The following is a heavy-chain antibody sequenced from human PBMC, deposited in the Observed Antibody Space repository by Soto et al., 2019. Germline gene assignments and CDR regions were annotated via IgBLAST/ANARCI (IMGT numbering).Heavy chain of an antibody. D-gene: IGHD6-19*01. Sequence: GGSLRLSCAASGFTFSSCAMSWVRQAPGRGLEWVSAITGGGGSTYYADSVKGRFTISRDNSKNTLYLQVNSLRGEDTAVYYCAKESGVLQWPVRGSFAYWGQGALVTVSS. J-gene: IGHJ4*02. CDR3: AKESGVLQWPVRGSFAY. V-gene: IGHV3-23*01. CDR1: GFTFSSCA. CDR2: ITGGGGST.